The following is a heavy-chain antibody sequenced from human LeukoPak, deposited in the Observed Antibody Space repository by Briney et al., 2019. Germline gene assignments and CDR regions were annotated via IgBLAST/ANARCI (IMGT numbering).Heavy chain of an antibody. J-gene: IGHJ3*02. V-gene: IGHV3-9*03. CDR2: ISWNSGSI. Sequence: GRSLRLSCAASGFTFDDYAMHWVRQAPGKGLEWVSGISWNSGSIGYADSVKGRFTISRDNAKNSLYLQMSSLRAEDMALYYCAKDMQWELLVVGAFDIWGQGTMVTVSS. CDR3: AKDMQWELLVVGAFDI. CDR1: GFTFDDYA. D-gene: IGHD1-26*01.